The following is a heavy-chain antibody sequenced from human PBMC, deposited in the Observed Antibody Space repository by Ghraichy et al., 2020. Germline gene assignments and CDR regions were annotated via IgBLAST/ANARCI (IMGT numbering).Heavy chain of an antibody. Sequence: SGPTLVKPTQTLTLTCTFSGFSLSTNGICVSWIRQPPGKALEWLALIDWDDDEYYSTSLKTRLTISKDTAKNQVVLTMTNMDPVDTATYYCARVAYDYVWGNYRYTFFDSWGQGTLVTVSS. J-gene: IGHJ4*02. D-gene: IGHD3-16*02. V-gene: IGHV2-70*01. CDR3: ARVAYDYVWGNYRYTFFDS. CDR2: IDWDDDE. CDR1: GFSLSTNGIC.